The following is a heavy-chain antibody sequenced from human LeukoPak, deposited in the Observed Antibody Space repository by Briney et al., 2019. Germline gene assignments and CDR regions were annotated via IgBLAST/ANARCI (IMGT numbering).Heavy chain of an antibody. CDR1: GFTFITYS. CDR2: ISSSSDYI. Sequence: GGSLRLSCVASGFTFITYSMNWVRQAPGKGLEWVSSISSSSDYIYYADSVKGRFTISRDNAKNSLYLQMNSLRAEDTAVYYCARVGGSSGYYFDYWGQGTLVTVSS. J-gene: IGHJ4*02. CDR3: ARVGGSSGYYFDY. D-gene: IGHD3-22*01. V-gene: IGHV3-21*01.